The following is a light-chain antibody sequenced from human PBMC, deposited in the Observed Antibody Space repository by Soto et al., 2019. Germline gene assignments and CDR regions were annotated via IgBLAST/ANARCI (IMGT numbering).Light chain of an antibody. J-gene: IGLJ1*01. Sequence: QSVLTQPASVSGSPGQSITISCTGTSSDIGHYDYVSWYQQHPGKAPKLMIYEGSKRPSGVSNRFSGSKSGNTASLTISGLQAEDEADYYCSSYAGSSNVFGTGIKVTVL. CDR2: EGS. CDR3: SSYAGSSNV. V-gene: IGLV2-14*01. CDR1: SSDIGHYDY.